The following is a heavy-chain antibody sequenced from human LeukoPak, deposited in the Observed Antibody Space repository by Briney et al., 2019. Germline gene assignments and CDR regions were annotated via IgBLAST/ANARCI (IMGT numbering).Heavy chain of an antibody. CDR2: IYYSGST. Sequence: PSETLSLTCNASGGSISSYYWSWIRQPPGKGLEWIGYIYYSGSTNYNPSLKSRVTISVDTSKNQFSLKLSSVTAADTAVYYCARQDSSGYYYGGWFDPWGQGTLVTASS. CDR3: ARQDSSGYYYGGWFDP. CDR1: GGSISSYY. D-gene: IGHD3-22*01. J-gene: IGHJ5*02. V-gene: IGHV4-59*08.